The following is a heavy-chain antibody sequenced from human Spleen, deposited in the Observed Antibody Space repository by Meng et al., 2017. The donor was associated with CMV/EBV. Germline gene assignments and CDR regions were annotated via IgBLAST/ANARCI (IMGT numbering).Heavy chain of an antibody. CDR2: ISYDGSKK. J-gene: IGHJ6*02. Sequence: GESLKISCAASAFSFGSYAMHWVRQAPGKGLEWVAFISYDGSKKSYADFVKGRFTISRDNSKNTLYLQMNSLRAEDTAVYYCARDPPMDAAYYYYYGMDVWGQGTTVTVSS. V-gene: IGHV3-30*04. D-gene: IGHD2-2*03. CDR3: ARDPPMDAAYYYYYGMDV. CDR1: AFSFGSYA.